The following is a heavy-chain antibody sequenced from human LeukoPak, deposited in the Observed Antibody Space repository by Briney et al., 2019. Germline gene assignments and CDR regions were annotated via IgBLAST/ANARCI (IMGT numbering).Heavy chain of an antibody. V-gene: IGHV3-23*01. CDR1: GFTFSSYA. CDR3: AKDDVDTAMVPTDY. Sequence: PGGSLRLSCAASGFTFSSYAMSWVRQAPGKGLEWVSAISGSGGSTYYADSVKGRFTISRDNSKNTMYLQMNSLRAEDTAVYYCAKDDVDTAMVPTDYWGQGTLVTVSS. D-gene: IGHD5-18*01. J-gene: IGHJ4*02. CDR2: ISGSGGST.